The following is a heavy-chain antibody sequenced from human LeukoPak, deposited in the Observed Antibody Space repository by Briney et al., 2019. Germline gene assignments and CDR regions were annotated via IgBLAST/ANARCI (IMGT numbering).Heavy chain of an antibody. V-gene: IGHV3-21*01. D-gene: IGHD2-2*01. CDR1: GFSLSTYA. CDR2: NTGDSAYI. Sequence: GGSLRLSCAASGFSLSTYAMNWVRQAPGEGLKWVSCNTGDSAYIYYADSVKGRFTISRDNAKNSLYLQMNSLRAEDTAVYYCARYGVSSSTSYIDFWGQGTLVTVSS. CDR3: ARYGVSSSTSYIDF. J-gene: IGHJ4*02.